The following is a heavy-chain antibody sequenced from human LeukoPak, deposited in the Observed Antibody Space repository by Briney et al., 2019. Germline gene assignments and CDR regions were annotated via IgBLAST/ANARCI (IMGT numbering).Heavy chain of an antibody. D-gene: IGHD4-11*01. J-gene: IGHJ4*02. Sequence: PSETLSLTCTVSGDSISSSSYYWGWIRQPPGKGLEWIGSIYYSGSTYYNPSLKSRVSISIDTSKNQFSLNLSSVTAADTAVYYCARNDYSNASLDYWGQGTLVTVSS. CDR3: ARNDYSNASLDY. V-gene: IGHV4-39*01. CDR2: IYYSGST. CDR1: GDSISSSSYY.